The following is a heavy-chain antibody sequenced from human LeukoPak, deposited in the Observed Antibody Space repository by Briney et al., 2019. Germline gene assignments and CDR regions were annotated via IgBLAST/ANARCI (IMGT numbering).Heavy chain of an antibody. CDR1: GGPISTYY. CDR3: ARDVAGNTFDY. CDR2: IYYSGDT. V-gene: IGHV4-39*07. Sequence: SETLSLTCTVSGGPISTYYWGWIRQPPGKGLEWLGSIYYSGDTYNNPPLKSRVTISVDTAKSQFSLRLTSMTAADTAVYYCARDVAGNTFDYWGQGTLVTVSS. D-gene: IGHD5-12*01. J-gene: IGHJ4*02.